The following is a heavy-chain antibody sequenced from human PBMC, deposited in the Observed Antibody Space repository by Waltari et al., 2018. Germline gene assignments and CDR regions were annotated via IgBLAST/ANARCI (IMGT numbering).Heavy chain of an antibody. D-gene: IGHD6-6*01. J-gene: IGHJ6*02. CDR2: ISGSGGST. CDR3: AMVNRINNSSSSPDYYYYGMDV. CDR1: GFTFSSYA. Sequence: EVQLVESGGGLVQPGGSLRLSCAASGFTFSSYAMSWVRQAPGTGLEWVSAISGSGGSTYYADSVKGRFTISRDNSKNTLYLQMNSLRAEDTAVYYCAMVNRINNSSSSPDYYYYGMDVWGQGTTVTVSS. V-gene: IGHV3-23*04.